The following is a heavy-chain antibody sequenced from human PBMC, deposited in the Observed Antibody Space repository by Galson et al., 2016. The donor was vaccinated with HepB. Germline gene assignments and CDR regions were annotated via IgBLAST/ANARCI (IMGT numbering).Heavy chain of an antibody. J-gene: IGHJ4*02. D-gene: IGHD4-11*01. Sequence: ETLSLTCTVSGGPISSYYWSWIRQPPGKGLEWIGYIYYSGSTNYNPSLKSRVTISLDTSKNQFSLKLSSVTAADTAVYYCSRGFSNYVPTVYWGQGTLVTVSS. CDR3: SRGFSNYVPTVY. CDR1: GGPISSYY. CDR2: IYYSGST. V-gene: IGHV4-59*01.